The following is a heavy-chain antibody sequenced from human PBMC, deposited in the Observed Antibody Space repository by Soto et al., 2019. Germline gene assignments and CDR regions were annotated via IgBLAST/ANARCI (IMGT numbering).Heavy chain of an antibody. J-gene: IGHJ4*02. CDR3: TTDWETYDNSGQYQLH. CDR2: IKSQTDGGTT. D-gene: IGHD3-22*01. CDR1: AFTFNDAW. V-gene: IGHV3-15*01. Sequence: GGSLRLSCAASAFTFNDAWMSWVRQTPGKGLEWVGRIKSQTDGGTTDYAAPVKGRFTISRDDSKNTLYLQLNSLKTEDTAVYYCTTDWETYDNSGQYQLHLGQGTLGTLSS.